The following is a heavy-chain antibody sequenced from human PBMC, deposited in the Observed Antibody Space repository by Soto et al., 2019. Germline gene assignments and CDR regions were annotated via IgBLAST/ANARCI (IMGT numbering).Heavy chain of an antibody. D-gene: IGHD2-15*01. J-gene: IGHJ5*02. V-gene: IGHV4-39*01. CDR3: ARHHYCSGGSCYYGNWFDP. CDR2: IYYSGST. CDR1: GGSISSSSYY. Sequence: SETLSLTCTVSGGSISSSSYYWGWIRQPPGKGLEWIGSIYYSGSTYYNPSLKSRVTISVDTSKNQFSLKLSSVTAADTAVYYCARHHYCSGGSCYYGNWFDPWGQGTLVTVSS.